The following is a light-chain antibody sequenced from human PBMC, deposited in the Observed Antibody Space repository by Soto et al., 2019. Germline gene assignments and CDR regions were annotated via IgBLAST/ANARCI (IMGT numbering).Light chain of an antibody. CDR1: SSDVGSYNL. J-gene: IGLJ2*01. CDR2: EVS. V-gene: IGLV2-23*02. CDR3: CSYAGSSTFVV. Sequence: QSARTQPASGSGSPGQSITISCTGTSSDVGSYNLVSWYQQHPGKAPKLMIYEVSKRPSGVSNRFSGSKSGNTASLTISGLQAEDEADYYCCSYAGSSTFVVFGGGTKVTVL.